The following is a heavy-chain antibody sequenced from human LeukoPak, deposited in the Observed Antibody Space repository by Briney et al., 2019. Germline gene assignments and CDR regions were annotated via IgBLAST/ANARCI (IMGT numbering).Heavy chain of an antibody. CDR3: ASTLRVGATNFDY. J-gene: IGHJ4*02. CDR2: ISSSSSYI. D-gene: IGHD1-26*01. V-gene: IGHV3-21*01. CDR1: GFTFSSYS. Sequence: GGSLRLSCAASGFTFSSYSMNWVRQAPGKGLEWVSSISSSSSYIYYADSVKGRFTISRDNAKDSLYLQMNSLRAEDTAVYYCASTLRVGATNFDYWGQGTLVTVSS.